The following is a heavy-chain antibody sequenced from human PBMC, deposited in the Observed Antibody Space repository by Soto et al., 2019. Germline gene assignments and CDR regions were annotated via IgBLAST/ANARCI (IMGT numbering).Heavy chain of an antibody. CDR3: ASLPAVATIVDAFDI. CDR1: GGSFSGYY. CDR2: INHSGST. Sequence: PSETLSLTCAVYGGSFSGYYWSWIRQPPGKGLEWIGEINHSGSTNYNPSLKNRVTISVDTSKNQFSLKLSSVTAADTAVYYCASLPAVATIVDAFDIWGQGTMVTVSS. J-gene: IGHJ3*02. V-gene: IGHV4-34*01. D-gene: IGHD5-12*01.